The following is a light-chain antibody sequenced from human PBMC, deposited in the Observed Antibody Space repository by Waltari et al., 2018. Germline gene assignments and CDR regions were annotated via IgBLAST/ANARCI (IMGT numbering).Light chain of an antibody. CDR2: QDN. CDR3: QAWDNSLVV. Sequence: SSELTQDPAVSVALGQTASITCSGAKLGEKYACWYQQKPGQSPVLVIYQDNKRPSGIPERFSGSNSGHTATLTISGTQAMDEADYYCQAWDNSLVVFGTGTAVTVL. V-gene: IGLV3-1*01. J-gene: IGLJ1*01. CDR1: KLGEKY.